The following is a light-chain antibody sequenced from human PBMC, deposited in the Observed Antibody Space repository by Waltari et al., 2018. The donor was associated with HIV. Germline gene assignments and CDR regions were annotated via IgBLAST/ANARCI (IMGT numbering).Light chain of an antibody. CDR2: EGS. V-gene: IGLV2-23*01. CDR1: SRDVGSYNL. J-gene: IGLJ3*02. Sequence: QSALTQPASVSGSPGQSITLSCTGTSRDVGSYNLVSWYQQHPGKAPKLMIYEGSKRPSGVSNRFSGSKSGNTASLTISGLQAEDEADYYCCSYAGSSTSWVFGGGTKLTVL. CDR3: CSYAGSSTSWV.